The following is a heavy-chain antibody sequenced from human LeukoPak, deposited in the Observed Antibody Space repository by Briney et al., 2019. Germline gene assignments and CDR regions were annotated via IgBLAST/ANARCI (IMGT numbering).Heavy chain of an antibody. J-gene: IGHJ6*02. V-gene: IGHV5-51*01. D-gene: IGHD6-19*01. CDR1: GYSFTSYC. CDR3: ARGIAMAGSDYYGMDV. Sequence: PGESPKISSKGSGYSFTSYCFGWGLQLPGKGLEWLVIIYPGDSNTRYSPSFQGQVTISADKSISTAYLQWSSLKAADTAMYYCARGIAMAGSDYYGMDVWGQGTTVTVSS. CDR2: IYPGDSNT.